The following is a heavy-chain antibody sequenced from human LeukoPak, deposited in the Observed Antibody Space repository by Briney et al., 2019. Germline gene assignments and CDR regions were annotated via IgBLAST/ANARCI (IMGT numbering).Heavy chain of an antibody. V-gene: IGHV4-34*01. CDR2: INHSGST. Sequence: SETLSLTCAVYGGSFSGYYWSWLRQPPGKGLEWLGEINHSGSTNYNPSLKSRVTISVDTSKNQFTLKLSSVTAADTAVYYCARGRIVVVVAGGQRRYFDLWGRGTLVTVSS. CDR1: GGSFSGYY. CDR3: ARGRIVVVVAGGQRRYFDL. J-gene: IGHJ2*01. D-gene: IGHD2-15*01.